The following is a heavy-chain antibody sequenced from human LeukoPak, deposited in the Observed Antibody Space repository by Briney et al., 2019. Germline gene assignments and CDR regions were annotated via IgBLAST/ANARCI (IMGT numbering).Heavy chain of an antibody. V-gene: IGHV3-23*01. Sequence: PGGSLRLSCAASGFTFSSYAMSWVRQAPGKGLEWVSAISGSGGSTYYADSVKGRFTISRDNSKNTLYLQMNSLRAEDTAVYYCARPRGYSCYRFFDYWGQGTLVTVSS. CDR2: ISGSGGST. J-gene: IGHJ4*02. CDR3: ARPRGYSCYRFFDY. D-gene: IGHD5-12*01. CDR1: GFTFSSYA.